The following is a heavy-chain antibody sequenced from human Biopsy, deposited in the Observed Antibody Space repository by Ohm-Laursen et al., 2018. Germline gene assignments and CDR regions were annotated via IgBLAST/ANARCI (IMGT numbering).Heavy chain of an antibody. D-gene: IGHD6-6*01. CDR2: ISETSNHN. Sequence: SLRLSCAAAGFIVGSYDMNWVRQAPGKGLEWISYISETSNHNYDADSVRGRFTVARDIAKNSLYLQLNSLRVEDTAVYYCARDSSRRAREGGMDVWGQGTTVTVSS. V-gene: IGHV3-21*01. J-gene: IGHJ6*02. CDR1: GFIVGSYD. CDR3: ARDSSRRAREGGMDV.